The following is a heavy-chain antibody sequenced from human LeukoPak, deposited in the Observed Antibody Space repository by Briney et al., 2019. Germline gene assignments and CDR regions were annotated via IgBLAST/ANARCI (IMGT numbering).Heavy chain of an antibody. Sequence: GGSLRLSCAASGFTFRAYALSGVPKAPGKGLDWVQAISGSGGSTYYADSVKGRFTISRDNSKNTLYLQMNSLRAEDTAVYYCAKRDYYDSAYYYYYGMDVWGQGTTVTVSS. CDR3: AKRDYYDSAYYYYYGMDV. CDR2: ISGSGGST. J-gene: IGHJ6*02. V-gene: IGHV3-23*01. CDR1: GFTFRAYA. D-gene: IGHD3-22*01.